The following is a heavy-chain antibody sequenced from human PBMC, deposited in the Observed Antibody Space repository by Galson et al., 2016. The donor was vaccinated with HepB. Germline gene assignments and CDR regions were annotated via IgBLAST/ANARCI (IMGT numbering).Heavy chain of an antibody. CDR1: GYTFTDYP. CDR2: INTGNDNT. Sequence: SVKVSCKASGYTFTDYPLHWVRQAPGQRLEWMGWINTGNDNTKYSENFQGRVTITRDTSASTAFMELSSLRSEDTAVYYCARGWGSGYDSGYLPHWGQGTLVTVSS. D-gene: IGHD5-12*01. V-gene: IGHV1-3*04. J-gene: IGHJ4*02. CDR3: ARGWGSGYDSGYLPH.